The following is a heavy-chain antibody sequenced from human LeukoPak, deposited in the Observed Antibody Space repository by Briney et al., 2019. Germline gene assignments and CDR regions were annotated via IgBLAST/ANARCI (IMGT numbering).Heavy chain of an antibody. Sequence: PSETLSLTCSVSGGSISFSYWSWIRQPAGKGLEWIGRVYSSGSTAYNPSLKSRVTMSLDTSKNQFSLKLSSVTAADTAVYYCARDGDDLSEGYYFDSWGQGTLVTVSS. V-gene: IGHV4-4*07. CDR1: GGSISFSY. D-gene: IGHD3-3*01. J-gene: IGHJ4*02. CDR2: VYSSGST. CDR3: ARDGDDLSEGYYFDS.